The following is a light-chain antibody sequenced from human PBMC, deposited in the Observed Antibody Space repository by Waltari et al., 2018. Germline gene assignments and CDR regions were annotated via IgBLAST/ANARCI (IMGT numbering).Light chain of an antibody. Sequence: DVVMTQSPLSLPVTLGQPASISCRSSQSLLHSDGNTYLSWFQQRPGQSARRLIYKVSNRDSGVPDRFSGSGSGTDVTLKISRVEAEDLGVYYCMQGTHWPRYTFGQGTKLDIK. CDR2: KVS. V-gene: IGKV2-30*02. J-gene: IGKJ2*01. CDR1: QSLLHSDGNTY. CDR3: MQGTHWPRYT.